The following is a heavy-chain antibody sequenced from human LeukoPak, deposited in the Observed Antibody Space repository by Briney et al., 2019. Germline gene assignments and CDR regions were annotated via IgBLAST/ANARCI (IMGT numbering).Heavy chain of an antibody. D-gene: IGHD3-22*01. CDR1: GFTFDNAW. CDR3: TTDPHYYDSSGYFFPPLS. Sequence: GGSLRLSCAASGFTFDNAWMSWVRRAPGKGQELVGRIKSEADGGTTDYAAPVKGRFTISRDDSKNTLYLQMNSLKTEDTAVYYCTTDPHYYDSSGYFFPPLSWGQGTLVTVSS. V-gene: IGHV3-15*01. J-gene: IGHJ4*02. CDR2: IKSEADGGTT.